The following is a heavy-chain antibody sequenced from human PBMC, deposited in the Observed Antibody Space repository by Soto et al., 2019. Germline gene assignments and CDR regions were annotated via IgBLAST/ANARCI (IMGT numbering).Heavy chain of an antibody. CDR1: GGTFSSYT. J-gene: IGHJ4*02. V-gene: IGHV1-69*02. CDR2: IIPILGIA. Sequence: QVQLVQSGAEVKKPGSSVKVSCKASGGTFSSYTISWVRQAPGQGLEWMGRIIPILGIANYAQKFQGRVTITADKSTSTAYMELISLRSEDTAVYYCASSMPRSYFDYWGQGTLVTVSS. D-gene: IGHD2-2*01. CDR3: ASSMPRSYFDY.